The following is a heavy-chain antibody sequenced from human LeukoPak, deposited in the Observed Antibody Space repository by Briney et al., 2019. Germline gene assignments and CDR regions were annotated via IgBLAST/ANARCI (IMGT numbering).Heavy chain of an antibody. Sequence: PGGSLRLSCAVSGFSFTNFWMSWVRQAPGRGLEWVANIHPEGNEKYHVESVKGRVTISRDNTKNLLFLQMNGLRVEDTAVYYCARGDAFSGDHWGQGTLVTVSS. CDR1: GFSFTNFW. J-gene: IGHJ4*02. CDR3: ARGDAFSGDH. CDR2: IHPEGNEK. V-gene: IGHV3-7*04.